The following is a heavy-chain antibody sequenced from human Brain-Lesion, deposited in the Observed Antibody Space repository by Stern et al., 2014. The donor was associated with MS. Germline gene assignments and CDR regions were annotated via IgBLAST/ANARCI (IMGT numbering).Heavy chain of an antibody. V-gene: IGHV1-69*09. D-gene: IGHD1-14*01. Sequence: VQLVESGADLMKPGASVKVSCQASGGTFSSYTVSWVRQAPGQGLEWMGKIIPILGVANYAPKFQGRVTITADKFTGTAYMEVTSLRSEDTAIYYCTTSPYGLDAWGQGTTVTVS. CDR2: IIPILGVA. CDR1: GGTFSSYT. CDR3: TTSPYGLDA. J-gene: IGHJ6*02.